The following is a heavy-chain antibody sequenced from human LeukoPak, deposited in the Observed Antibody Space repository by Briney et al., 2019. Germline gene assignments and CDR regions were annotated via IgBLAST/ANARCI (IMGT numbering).Heavy chain of an antibody. CDR3: ARRDTAMALDY. J-gene: IGHJ4*02. D-gene: IGHD5-18*01. Sequence: GGSLRLSCAASGFYFDSYTMNWVRQAPGKGLEWLSYIISSSRTIYYADSVKGRFTISRDNAKNSLYLQMNSLRAEDTAVYYCARRDTAMALDYWGQGTLVTVSS. CDR2: IISSSRTI. CDR1: GFYFDSYT. V-gene: IGHV3-48*01.